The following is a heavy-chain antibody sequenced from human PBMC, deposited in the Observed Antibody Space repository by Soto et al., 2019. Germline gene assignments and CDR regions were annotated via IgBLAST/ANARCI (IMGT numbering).Heavy chain of an antibody. CDR2: ISGSGGST. Sequence: GGSLRLSCAASGLTLSSYAMSWVRQAPGKGLEWVSAISGSGGSTYYADSVKGRFTISRDNSKGVLHLQMNGLTSEDTALYFCAKDDSSGYYGYFDSWGQGALVTVSS. D-gene: IGHD3-22*01. CDR3: AKDDSSGYYGYFDS. V-gene: IGHV3-23*01. CDR1: GLTLSSYA. J-gene: IGHJ4*02.